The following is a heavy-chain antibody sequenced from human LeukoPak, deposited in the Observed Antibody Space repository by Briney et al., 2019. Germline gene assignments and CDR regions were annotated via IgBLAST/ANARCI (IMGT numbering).Heavy chain of an antibody. CDR1: GFTFSSYW. Sequence: GGSLGLSCAASGFTFSSYWMSWVRQAPGKGLEWVANIKQDGSEKYYVDSVKGRFTISRDNAKNSLYLQMNSLRAEDTAVYYCARDGGEGYCSGGSCYVVDYWGQGTLVTVSS. CDR3: ARDGGEGYCSGGSCYVVDY. J-gene: IGHJ4*02. CDR2: IKQDGSEK. V-gene: IGHV3-7*01. D-gene: IGHD2-15*01.